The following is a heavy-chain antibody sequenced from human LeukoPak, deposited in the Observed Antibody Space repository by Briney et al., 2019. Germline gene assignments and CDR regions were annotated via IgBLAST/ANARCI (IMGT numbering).Heavy chain of an antibody. CDR3: ARFRRGYSGYPFDY. CDR2: IYHSGST. CDR1: GGSISSGGYS. Sequence: PSQTLSLTCAVSGGSISSGGYSWSWIRQPPGKGLEWIGYIYHSGSTYYNPSLKSRVTISVDRSKNQFSLKLSSVTAADTAVYYCARFRRGYSGYPFDYWGQGTLVTVSS. J-gene: IGHJ4*02. D-gene: IGHD5-12*01. V-gene: IGHV4-30-2*01.